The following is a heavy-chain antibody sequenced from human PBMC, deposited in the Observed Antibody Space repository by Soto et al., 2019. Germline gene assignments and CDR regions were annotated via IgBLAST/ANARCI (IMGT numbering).Heavy chain of an antibody. CDR2: ISGDSGTI. CDR3: ATGHGGYPFDY. D-gene: IGHD5-12*01. V-gene: IGHV3-48*02. CDR1: GFSFSSYS. Sequence: EVQLVESGGGLVQPGGSLRLSCAASGFSFSSYSMNWVRQAPGKGLEWVSYISGDSGTIYYADSVKGRFTISRDNAKSSLYLQMNSPRDEDTAVYYCATGHGGYPFDYWGLGTLVTVSS. J-gene: IGHJ4*02.